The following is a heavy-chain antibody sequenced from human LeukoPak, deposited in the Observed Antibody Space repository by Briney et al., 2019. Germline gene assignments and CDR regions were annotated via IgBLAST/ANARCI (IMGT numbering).Heavy chain of an antibody. CDR2: ISSSSSYI. Sequence: GGSLRLSCAASGFTFSSYSMNWVRQAPGKGLEWVSSISSSSSYIYYADSVKGRFTISRDNAKNSLYLQMNSLRAEDTAVYYCVRGYCSSTSCPTLYYYWGQGTLVTVSS. J-gene: IGHJ4*02. D-gene: IGHD2-2*01. CDR3: VRGYCSSTSCPTLYYY. V-gene: IGHV3-21*01. CDR1: GFTFSSYS.